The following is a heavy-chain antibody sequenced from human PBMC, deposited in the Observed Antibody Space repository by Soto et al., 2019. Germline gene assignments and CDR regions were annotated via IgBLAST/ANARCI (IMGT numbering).Heavy chain of an antibody. CDR1: GFTFSSYG. D-gene: IGHD5-12*01. CDR2: ISYDGSNK. CDR3: ARDLGLRDFDY. V-gene: IGHV3-30*03. J-gene: IGHJ4*02. Sequence: PGGSLRLSCAASGFTFSSYGMHWVRQAPGKGLEWVAVISYDGSNKYYADSVKGRFTISRDNSKNTLYLQMNSLRAEDTAVYYCARDLGLRDFDYWGQGTLVTVSS.